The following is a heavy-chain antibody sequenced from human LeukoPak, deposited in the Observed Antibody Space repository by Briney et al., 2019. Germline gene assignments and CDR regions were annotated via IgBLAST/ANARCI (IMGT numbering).Heavy chain of an antibody. V-gene: IGHV4-39*01. D-gene: IGHD3-3*01. Sequence: PGGSLRLSCAASGFTFSSYAMHWVRQPPGKGLEWIGSIYYSGSTYYNPSLKSRVTISVDTSKNQFSLRLSSVTAADTAVYYCARGFWSGYYPSNFDYWGQGTLVTVSS. CDR1: GFTFSSYAMH. CDR3: ARGFWSGYYPSNFDY. J-gene: IGHJ4*02. CDR2: IYYSGST.